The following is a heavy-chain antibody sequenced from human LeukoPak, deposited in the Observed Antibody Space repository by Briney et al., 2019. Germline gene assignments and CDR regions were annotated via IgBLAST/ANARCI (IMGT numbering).Heavy chain of an antibody. Sequence: GASVKVSCKVSVYTLTELSMHWVRQAPGKGLEWMGGFDPEDGETIYAQKFQGRVTMTEDTSTDTAYMELSSLRSEDTAVYYCATRLLTPSPGVQEIGGLDYWGQGTLVTVSS. CDR2: FDPEDGET. CDR1: VYTLTELS. V-gene: IGHV1-24*01. J-gene: IGHJ4*02. D-gene: IGHD1-26*01. CDR3: ATRLLTPSPGVQEIGGLDY.